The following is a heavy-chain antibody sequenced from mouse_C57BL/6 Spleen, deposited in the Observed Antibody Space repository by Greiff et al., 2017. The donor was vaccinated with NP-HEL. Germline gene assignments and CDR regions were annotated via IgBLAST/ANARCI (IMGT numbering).Heavy chain of an antibody. CDR3: ARGDSYYFDY. V-gene: IGHV3-1*01. Sequence: EVQLQQSGPGMVKPSQSLSLTCTVTGYSITSGYDWHWIRHFPGNKLEWMGYISYSGSTNYNPSLKSRISITHDTSKNHFFLKLNSVTTEDTATYYCARGDSYYFDYWGQGTTLTVSS. CDR2: ISYSGST. J-gene: IGHJ2*01. D-gene: IGHD3-3*01. CDR1: GYSITSGYD.